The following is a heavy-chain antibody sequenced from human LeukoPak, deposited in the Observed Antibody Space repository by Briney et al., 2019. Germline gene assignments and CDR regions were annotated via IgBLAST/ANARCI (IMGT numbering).Heavy chain of an antibody. CDR1: GGTFRSYA. J-gene: IGHJ4*02. D-gene: IGHD3-22*01. CDR2: IIPIFGTA. CDR3: ARDPLDSSGYYYDY. V-gene: IGHV1-69*13. Sequence: GASVKVSCKASGGTFRSYAITWVRQAPGQGLEWMGGIIPIFGTANYARKFQDRVTITADESTSTAYMELSSLRSEDTAVYYCARDPLDSSGYYYDYWGQGTLVTASS.